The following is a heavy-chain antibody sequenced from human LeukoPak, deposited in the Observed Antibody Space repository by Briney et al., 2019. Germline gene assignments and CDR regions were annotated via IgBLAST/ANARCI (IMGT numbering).Heavy chain of an antibody. CDR3: ARENYASGSYGDY. Sequence: PGGSLRLSCAASGFTFSDYYMSWIRQAPGKGLEWVSSISNSGTAIYYADSVKGRFTISRDNAKNSLYLHMNSLRAEDTAVYYCARENYASGSYGDYWGQGTLVTVSS. J-gene: IGHJ4*02. CDR2: ISNSGTAI. D-gene: IGHD3-10*01. V-gene: IGHV3-11*04. CDR1: GFTFSDYY.